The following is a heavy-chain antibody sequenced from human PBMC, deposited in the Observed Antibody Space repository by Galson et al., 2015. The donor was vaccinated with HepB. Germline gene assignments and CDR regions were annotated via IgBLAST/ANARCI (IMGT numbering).Heavy chain of an antibody. CDR1: GGSFSGYY. CDR3: VRVEVVYVVDY. V-gene: IGHV4-34*01. J-gene: IGHJ4*02. D-gene: IGHD2-8*02. CDR2: INHSGST. Sequence: SETLSLTCAVYGGSFSGYYWSWIRQPPGKGLEWIGEINHSGSTNYNPSLKSRVTISVDTSKNQFSLKLSSVTAADTAVYYCVRVEVVYVVDYWGQGTLVTVSS.